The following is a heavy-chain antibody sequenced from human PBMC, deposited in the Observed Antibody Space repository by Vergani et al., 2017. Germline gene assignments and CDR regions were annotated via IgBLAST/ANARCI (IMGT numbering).Heavy chain of an antibody. CDR3: ASSYCSSTSCYWRNWFDP. Sequence: QVQLVQSGAEVKKPGASVKVSCKASGYTFTSYAIHWVRQAPGQRLEWMGWINAGNGNTKYSQKFQGRVTITRDTSASTAYMELSSLRSEDTAVYYCASSYCSSTSCYWRNWFDPWGQGTLVTVSS. CDR1: GYTFTSYA. CDR2: INAGNGNT. J-gene: IGHJ5*02. V-gene: IGHV1-3*01. D-gene: IGHD2-2*01.